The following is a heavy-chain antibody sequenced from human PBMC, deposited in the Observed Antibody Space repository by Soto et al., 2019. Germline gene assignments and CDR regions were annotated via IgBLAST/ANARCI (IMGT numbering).Heavy chain of an antibody. J-gene: IGHJ4*02. CDR3: ASPLYSSGWN. CDR2: ISSSSSTI. V-gene: IGHV3-48*01. Sequence: PGGSLRLSCAASGFTFSSYSMNWVRQAPGKGLEWVSYISSSSSTIYYADSVRGRFTISRDNAKNSLYLQMNSLRAEDTAVYYCASPLYSSGWNWGQGTLVTVSS. D-gene: IGHD6-19*01. CDR1: GFTFSSYS.